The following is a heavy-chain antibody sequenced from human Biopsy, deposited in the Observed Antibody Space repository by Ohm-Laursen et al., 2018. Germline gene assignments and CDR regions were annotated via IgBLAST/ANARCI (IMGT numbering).Heavy chain of an antibody. CDR3: ARDSSRRAREGGMDV. J-gene: IGHJ6*02. Sequence: LSLTCAASGYSVSSYDMNWVRQAPGKGLEWISYISETSSHIYDADSVRGRFTAARDIAKNSLYLQLNSLRVEDTAVYYCARDSSRRAREGGMDVWGQGTTVTVSS. CDR2: ISETSSHI. D-gene: IGHD6-6*01. CDR1: GYSVSSYD. V-gene: IGHV3-21*01.